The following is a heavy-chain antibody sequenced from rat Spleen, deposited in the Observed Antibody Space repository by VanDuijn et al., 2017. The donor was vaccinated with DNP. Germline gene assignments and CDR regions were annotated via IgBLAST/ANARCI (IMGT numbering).Heavy chain of an antibody. CDR1: GFTFSDYY. CDR3: ARVSWYFDF. J-gene: IGHJ1*01. Sequence: EVLLVESDGGLVQPGRSLKLSCAVSGFTFSDYYMAWVRQAPAKGLEWVATISYNGGTPYYRDSVKGRFTISRDNAKNTQYLQMDSLRSEDTATYYCARVSWYFDFWGPGTMVTVSS. CDR2: ISYNGGTP. D-gene: IGHD1-11*01. V-gene: IGHV5-29*01.